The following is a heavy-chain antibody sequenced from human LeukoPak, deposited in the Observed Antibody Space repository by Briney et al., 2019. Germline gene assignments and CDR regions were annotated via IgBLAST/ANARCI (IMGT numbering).Heavy chain of an antibody. CDR2: IYYSGST. V-gene: IGHV4-39*01. CDR1: GGSISSSSYY. Sequence: SETLSLTCTVSGGSISSSSYYWGWIRQPPGKGLEWIGSIYYSGSTYYNPSLKSRVTISVDTSKNQFSLKLSSVTAADTAVYYCARHRITMVRGGNNWFDPWGQGTLVTVSS. J-gene: IGHJ5*02. D-gene: IGHD3-10*01. CDR3: ARHRITMVRGGNNWFDP.